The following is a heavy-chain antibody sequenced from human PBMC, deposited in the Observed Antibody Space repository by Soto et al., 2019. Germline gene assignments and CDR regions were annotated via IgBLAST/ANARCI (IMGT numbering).Heavy chain of an antibody. V-gene: IGHV1-69*02. CDR2: IIPILGIA. J-gene: IGHJ4*02. Sequence: QVQLVQSGAEVKKPGSSVKVSCKASGGTFSSYTISWVRQAPGQGLEWMGRIIPILGIANYAQKFQGRVTITADKSTRTDYMELSSLRSEDTAVYYCASGYSRYGRPYFDYWGQGTLVTVSS. CDR1: GGTFSSYT. CDR3: ASGYSRYGRPYFDY. D-gene: IGHD5-12*01.